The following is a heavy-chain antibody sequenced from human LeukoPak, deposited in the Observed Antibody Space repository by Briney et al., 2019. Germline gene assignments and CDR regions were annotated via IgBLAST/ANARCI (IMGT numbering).Heavy chain of an antibody. CDR1: GGSITSAGYS. Sequence: SETLSLTCTVSGGSITSAGYSWGWIRQPAGKGLEWIGRIYSSGSTNSNPSLKSRVTISVDTSKNQFSLKLSSVTAADTAVYYCARGYCSGGSCYRYGMDVWGKGTTVTVSS. V-gene: IGHV4-61*02. J-gene: IGHJ6*04. CDR2: IYSSGST. D-gene: IGHD2-15*01. CDR3: ARGYCSGGSCYRYGMDV.